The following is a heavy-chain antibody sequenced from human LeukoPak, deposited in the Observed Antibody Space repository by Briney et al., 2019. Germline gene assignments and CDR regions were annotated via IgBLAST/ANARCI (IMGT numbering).Heavy chain of an antibody. CDR1: GYTFNSYG. CDR2: ISVYNGNT. D-gene: IGHD3-10*01. CDR3: ARGLRGELEGGSFDY. V-gene: IGHV1-18*01. Sequence: GASVKVSCKASGYTFNSYGISWVRQAPGQGLEWMGWISVYNGNTNYVQKLQGRVTMTTDTSTSTAYMELRSLRSDDTAVYYCARGLRGELEGGSFDYWGQGTLVTVSS. J-gene: IGHJ4*02.